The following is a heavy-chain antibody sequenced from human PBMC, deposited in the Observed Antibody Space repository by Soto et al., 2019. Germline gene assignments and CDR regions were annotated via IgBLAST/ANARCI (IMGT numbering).Heavy chain of an antibody. CDR3: AKDQSIAARPDWFDP. D-gene: IGHD6-6*01. Sequence: GGSLRPSCAASGFTFSSSAMSWVRQAPGKGLEWVSAISGSGGSTYYADSVKGRFTIARDNSKNTLYLQMNSLRAEDTAVYYCAKDQSIAARPDWFDPWGQGTLVTVSS. V-gene: IGHV3-23*01. CDR2: ISGSGGST. J-gene: IGHJ5*02. CDR1: GFTFSSSA.